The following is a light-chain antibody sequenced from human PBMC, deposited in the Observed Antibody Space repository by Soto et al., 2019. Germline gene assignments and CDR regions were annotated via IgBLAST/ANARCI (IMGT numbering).Light chain of an antibody. Sequence: EIRLLHSLATLSLCTGERATLSCRASQSVVSYLAWYQHRPGQTPWLLISGASTRATGIPDRFSGSGSGTDFTLTISRLEPEDFAVYYCQQYGSSPETFGQVTKV. CDR1: QSVVSY. J-gene: IGKJ1*01. CDR3: QQYGSSPET. CDR2: GAS. V-gene: IGKV3-20*01.